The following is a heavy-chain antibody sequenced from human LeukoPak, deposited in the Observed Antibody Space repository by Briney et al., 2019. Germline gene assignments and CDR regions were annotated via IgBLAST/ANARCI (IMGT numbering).Heavy chain of an antibody. D-gene: IGHD3-9*01. J-gene: IGHJ4*02. CDR3: ARDQLYYDILTGYYPWPYYFDY. CDR2: IIPILGIA. Sequence: ASVKVSCKASGGTFSSYAISWVRQAPGQGHEWMGRIIPILGIANYAQKFQGRVTITADKSTSTAYMELSSLRSEDTAVYYCARDQLYYDILTGYYPWPYYFDYWGQGTLVTVSS. CDR1: GGTFSSYA. V-gene: IGHV1-69*04.